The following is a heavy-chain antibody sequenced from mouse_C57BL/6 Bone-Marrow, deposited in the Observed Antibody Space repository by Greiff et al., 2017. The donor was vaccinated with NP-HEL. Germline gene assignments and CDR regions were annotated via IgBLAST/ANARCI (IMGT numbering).Heavy chain of an antibody. CDR2: INTAGGST. CDR1: EYDFPSHD. D-gene: IGHD2-3*01. V-gene: IGHV5-2*01. CDR3: ARQRYGGYSAWFAY. J-gene: IGHJ3*01. Sequence: EVLLVESGGGLVQPGESLKLSCESNEYDFPSHDMSWVRKTPEKRLELVAAINTAGGSTYYPDTFEGRFIFTGDNTKKTVYLQMSSLRSEDTAVYYCARQRYGGYSAWFAYWGQGTLVTVSA.